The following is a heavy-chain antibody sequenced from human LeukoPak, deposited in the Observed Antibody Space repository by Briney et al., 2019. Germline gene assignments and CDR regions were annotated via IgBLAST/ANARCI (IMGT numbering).Heavy chain of an antibody. D-gene: IGHD2-2*01. CDR1: GFTFSSYS. CDR2: ISSSSSYI. Sequence: GGSLRLSCAASGFTFSSYSMNWVRQAPGKGLEGVSSISSSSSYIYYADSVKGRSTISRDNAKNSLYLQMNSLRAEDTAVYYCARSPGYCSSTSCYFGYWGQGTLVTVSS. J-gene: IGHJ4*02. V-gene: IGHV3-21*01. CDR3: ARSPGYCSSTSCYFGY.